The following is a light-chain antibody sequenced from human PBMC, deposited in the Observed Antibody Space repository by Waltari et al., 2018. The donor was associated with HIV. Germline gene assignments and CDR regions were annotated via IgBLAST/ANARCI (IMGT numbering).Light chain of an antibody. CDR3: QQYSKWPPLT. J-gene: IGKJ4*01. CDR2: RAS. Sequence: EILMTQSPVTLSVSPGDRASLSCRASQSISTNLAFYQHNTGHAPRILIYRASTRPTGVPARVSGSGSVTEFTITISSLQSEDFAVYYCQQYSKWPPLTFGGGTKVEIK. CDR1: QSISTN. V-gene: IGKV3-15*01.